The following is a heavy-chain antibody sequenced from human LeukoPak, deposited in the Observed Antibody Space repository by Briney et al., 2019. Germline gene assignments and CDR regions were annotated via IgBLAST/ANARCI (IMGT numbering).Heavy chain of an antibody. D-gene: IGHD3-9*01. CDR3: ASPGVLTGYPLAS. CDR1: GYTFTGYY. CDR2: INPNSGGT. V-gene: IGHV1-2*02. J-gene: IGHJ5*02. Sequence: GASVKVSCKASGYTFTGYYMHWVRQAPGQGLEWMGWINPNSGGTNNAQKFQGRVTMTRDTSISTAYMELSRLRSDDTAVYYCASPGVLTGYPLASWGQGTLVTVSS.